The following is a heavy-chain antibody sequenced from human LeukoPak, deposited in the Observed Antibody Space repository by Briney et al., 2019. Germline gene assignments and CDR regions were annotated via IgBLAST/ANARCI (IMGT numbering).Heavy chain of an antibody. CDR2: ISPAGDT. CDR1: GFTGSDFD. J-gene: IGHJ5*02. Sequence: GGSLGLSRAAPGFTGSDFDRQWVPQGTGKGLEWVSTISPAGDTYYPGSVKGRFTVSRDDAKNSLYLEMNSLTVGDTAVYYCARGYFELDPWGQGTLVTVSS. D-gene: IGHD3-22*01. CDR3: ARGYFELDP. V-gene: IGHV3-13*01.